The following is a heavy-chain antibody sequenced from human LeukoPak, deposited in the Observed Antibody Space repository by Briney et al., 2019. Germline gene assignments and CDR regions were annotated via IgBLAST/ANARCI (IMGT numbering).Heavy chain of an antibody. D-gene: IGHD3-10*01. Sequence: GASVKVSCKASGYTFTGYYMHWVRQAPGQGLEWMGWINPNTGGTSYAQKFQGRVTMTRDTSISTAYMELGRLRSDDTAVYYCTTGGCFDYWGQGTLVTVSS. V-gene: IGHV1-2*02. CDR3: TTGGCFDY. CDR1: GYTFTGYY. J-gene: IGHJ4*02. CDR2: INPNTGGT.